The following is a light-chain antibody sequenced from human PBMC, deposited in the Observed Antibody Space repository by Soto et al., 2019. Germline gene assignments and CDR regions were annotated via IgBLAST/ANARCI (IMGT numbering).Light chain of an antibody. V-gene: IGKV1-5*03. CDR1: QSIGSW. Sequence: WASQSIGSWLAWYQQKPGKAPKLLIYKASTLESGVPSRFSGSGTGTEFTLTILCFQADDCMRDCSQQYEILLWTFGQGTKADIK. J-gene: IGKJ1*01. CDR2: KAS. CDR3: QQYEILLWT.